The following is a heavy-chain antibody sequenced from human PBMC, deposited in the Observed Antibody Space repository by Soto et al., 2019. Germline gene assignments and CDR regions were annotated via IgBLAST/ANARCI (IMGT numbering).Heavy chain of an antibody. J-gene: IGHJ5*02. CDR1: GYTFTGYY. CDR2: INPNSGDT. CDR3: ARGWNIVAAVTNNWFDP. Sequence: QVQLVQSGAEVKKPGASVKVSCKASGYTFTGYYMHWVRQAPGQGLEWMGWINPNSGDTNYAQKFQGRVTMSGDTSSITAYMELSRLRYDDTAVYYCARGWNIVAAVTNNWFDPWGQGTLVTVSS. D-gene: IGHD1-26*01. V-gene: IGHV1-2*02.